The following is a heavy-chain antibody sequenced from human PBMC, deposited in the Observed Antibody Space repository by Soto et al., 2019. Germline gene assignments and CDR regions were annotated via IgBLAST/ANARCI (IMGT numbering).Heavy chain of an antibody. J-gene: IGHJ6*03. CDR3: AKDGSGTYYPYYMDV. D-gene: IGHD3-10*01. CDR2: ISYDGTNK. V-gene: IGHV3-30*18. CDR1: GFTFSNYG. Sequence: QVQLVESGGGVVQPGRSLRLSCAASGFTFSNYGMHWARQAPGKGLEWVAVISYDGTNKYYADSVKGRFTFSKDNSKNTLYLQMNSLRPEDTAVYYCAKDGSGTYYPYYMDVWGKGTTVTVSS.